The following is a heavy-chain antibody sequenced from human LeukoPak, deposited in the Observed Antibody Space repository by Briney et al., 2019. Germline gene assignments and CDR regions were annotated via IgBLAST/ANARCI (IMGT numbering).Heavy chain of an antibody. CDR3: ARAYCSGGSCPLDY. J-gene: IGHJ4*02. CDR1: GGSIRGSNW. D-gene: IGHD2-15*01. CDR2: IYHSGST. Sequence: SETLSLTCAVSGGSIRGSNWWSWVRQPPGKGLEWIGEIYHSGSTNYNPSLKSRVTISVDKSKNQFSLKLSSVTAADTAVYYCARAYCSGGSCPLDYWGQGTLVTVSS. V-gene: IGHV4-4*02.